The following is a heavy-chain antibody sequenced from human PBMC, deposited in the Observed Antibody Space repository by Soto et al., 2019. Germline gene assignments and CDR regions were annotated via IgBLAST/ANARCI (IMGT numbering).Heavy chain of an antibody. CDR3: ASPARNYDFWSGYSFDI. CDR1: GYTFTSYD. CDR2: MNPNSGNT. V-gene: IGHV1-8*01. D-gene: IGHD3-3*01. Sequence: QVQLVQSGAEVKKPGASVKVSCKASGYTFTSYDINWVRQATGQGLEWMGWMNPNSGNTGYAQKFQGRVTMTRNTSISTAYMELSSPRSEDTAVYYCASPARNYDFWSGYSFDIWGQGTMVTVSS. J-gene: IGHJ3*02.